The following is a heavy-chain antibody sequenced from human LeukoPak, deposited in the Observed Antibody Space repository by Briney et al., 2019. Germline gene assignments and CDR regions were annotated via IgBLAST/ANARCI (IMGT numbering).Heavy chain of an antibody. CDR2: INPNSGAT. CDR1: GYTFTGYY. Sequence: ASVKVSCKASGYTFTGYYMHWVRPAPGRGLEWMGWINPNSGATKYAQKFQDRVTMTRDTSISTAYMEVSRLRFDDTAVYYCARDGGWYQLLWWFDPWGQGTLVTVSS. CDR3: ARDGGWYQLLWWFDP. V-gene: IGHV1-2*02. D-gene: IGHD2-2*01. J-gene: IGHJ5*02.